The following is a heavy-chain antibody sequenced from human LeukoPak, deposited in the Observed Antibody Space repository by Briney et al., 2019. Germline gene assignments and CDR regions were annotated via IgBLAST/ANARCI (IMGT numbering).Heavy chain of an antibody. D-gene: IGHD5-18*01. CDR2: IWYDGSNK. V-gene: IGHV3-33*01. CDR3: ARDLIRDTAYDY. CDR1: GFTFSSYG. Sequence: GRSLRLSCAASGFTFSSYGMHSVRQAPGKGLEWVAVIWYDGSNKYYADSVKGRFTISRDNSKNTLYLQMNSLRAEDTAVYYCARDLIRDTAYDYWGQGTLVTVSS. J-gene: IGHJ4*02.